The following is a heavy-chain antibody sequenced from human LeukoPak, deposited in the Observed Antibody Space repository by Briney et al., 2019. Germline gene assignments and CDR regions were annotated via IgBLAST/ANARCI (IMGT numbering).Heavy chain of an antibody. CDR2: ITNSGTTI. J-gene: IGHJ5*02. CDR3: ARDGAAIVLMVYATRGANWFDP. D-gene: IGHD2-8*01. CDR1: GFTFTDYY. Sequence: GGSLRLSCAASGFTFTDYYMSWIRQAPGKGLEWVSYITNSGTTIYYADSVKGRFTISRDNSKNTLYLQMNSLRAEDTAVYYCARDGAAIVLMVYATRGANWFDPWGQGTLVTVSS. V-gene: IGHV3-11*04.